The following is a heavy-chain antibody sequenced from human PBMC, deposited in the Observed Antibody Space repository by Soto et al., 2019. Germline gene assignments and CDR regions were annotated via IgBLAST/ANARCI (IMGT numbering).Heavy chain of an antibody. CDR1: GYTFSSYW. J-gene: IGHJ6*02. D-gene: IGHD4-4*01. CDR2: IYPDDSDT. Sequence: GESVKISCKGSGYTFSSYWIAWVRQMPGKGLEWMGIIYPDDSDTRYSPSFEGHVTISADKSTNTAYLQWSSLRASDTAMHYCARQGSNGAMYFYGMDVWGQGTTVTVSS. CDR3: ARQGSNGAMYFYGMDV. V-gene: IGHV5-51*01.